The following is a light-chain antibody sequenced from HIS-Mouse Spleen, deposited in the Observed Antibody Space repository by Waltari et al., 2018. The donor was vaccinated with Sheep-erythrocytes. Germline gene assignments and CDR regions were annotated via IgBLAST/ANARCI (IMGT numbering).Light chain of an antibody. CDR1: RSDVGGDNY. CDR2: DVS. J-gene: IGLJ1*01. Sequence: QSALTQPRSVSGSPGQSVPISCTGTRSDVGGDNYVSWYQQHPGKAPKLMIYDVSKRPSGVPDRFSGSKSGDTASLTISGLQAEDEADYYCCSYAGSYNHVFATGTKVTVL. CDR3: CSYAGSYNHV. V-gene: IGLV2-11*01.